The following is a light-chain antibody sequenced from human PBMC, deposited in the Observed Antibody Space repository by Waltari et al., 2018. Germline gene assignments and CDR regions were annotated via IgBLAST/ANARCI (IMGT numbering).Light chain of an antibody. CDR2: KAS. CDR1: QSSSTW. J-gene: IGKJ4*01. CDR3: QQCNSDPLT. V-gene: IGKV1-5*03. Sequence: DIQMTQYPSTLSASVGDRVTLTCRASQSSSTWLAWYQQKPGKAPNLLLYKASSLEAGVPSRFSGSGSGTEFTLTINSLQPDDFATYYCQQCNSDPLTFGGGTKVEIK.